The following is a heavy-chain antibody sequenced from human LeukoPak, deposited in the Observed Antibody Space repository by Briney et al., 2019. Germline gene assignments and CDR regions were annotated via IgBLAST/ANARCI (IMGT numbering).Heavy chain of an antibody. V-gene: IGHV3-21*01. Sequence: PGGSLRLSCAASGFTFSSYSMNWVRQAPGKGLEWVSSISSSSYICYADSVKGRFTISRDNAKNSLYLQMNSLRAEDTAVYYCARDKKYYDFWSGLRFYGMDVWGQGTTVTISS. CDR1: GFTFSSYS. D-gene: IGHD3-3*01. J-gene: IGHJ6*02. CDR2: ISSSSYI. CDR3: ARDKKYYDFWSGLRFYGMDV.